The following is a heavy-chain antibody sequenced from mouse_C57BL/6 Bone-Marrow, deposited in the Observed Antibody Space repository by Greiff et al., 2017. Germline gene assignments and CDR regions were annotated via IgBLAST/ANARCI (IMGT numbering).Heavy chain of an antibody. J-gene: IGHJ3*01. CDR2: IYPRSGNT. CDR1: GYTFTSYG. D-gene: IGHD2-4*01. V-gene: IGHV1-81*01. Sequence: QVQLQQSGAELARPGASVKLSCKASGYTFTSYGISWVKQRTGQGLEWIGEIYPRSGNTYYNEKFKGKATLTADKSSSTAYMELRSLTSEDSAVYFCAREDYGGAYWGQGTLVTVSA. CDR3: AREDYGGAY.